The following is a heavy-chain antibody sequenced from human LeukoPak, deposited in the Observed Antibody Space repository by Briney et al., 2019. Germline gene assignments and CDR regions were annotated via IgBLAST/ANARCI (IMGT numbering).Heavy chain of an antibody. CDR3: AKGRWGLTINNFDI. CDR1: GFTVSSNH. J-gene: IGHJ3*02. CDR2: INDRGDST. Sequence: GGSLRLSCAASGFTVSSNHMSWVRQAPGKGLEWVSVINDRGDSTYYADSVKGRFTISRDSSKNTLYLQMNSLRGEDTAVYYCAKGRWGLTINNFDIWGQGTMVTVSS. D-gene: IGHD3-9*01. V-gene: IGHV3-53*01.